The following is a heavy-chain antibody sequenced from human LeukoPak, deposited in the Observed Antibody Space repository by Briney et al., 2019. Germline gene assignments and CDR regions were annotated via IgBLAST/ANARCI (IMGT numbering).Heavy chain of an antibody. J-gene: IGHJ3*02. Sequence: TLSLTCTVSGGSISSGVYYWSWIRQHPGKGLEWIGHICYSGSTYDNPSLTSRVIISVDTSNNQFSLKLSSVTAADTAVYYCARGSAVVVGTRLFDMWGQGTMVSVSS. CDR2: ICYSGST. D-gene: IGHD2-15*01. CDR1: GGSISSGVYY. V-gene: IGHV4-31*03. CDR3: ARGSAVVVGTRLFDM.